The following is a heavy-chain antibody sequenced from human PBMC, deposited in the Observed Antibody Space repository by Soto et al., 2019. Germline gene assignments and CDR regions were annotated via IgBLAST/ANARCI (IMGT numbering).Heavy chain of an antibody. CDR3: TTGSINYDFWSGHAPYYYYGMDV. Sequence: GGSLRLSCAASGFTFSNAWMNWVRQAPGKGLEWVGRFKSKTDGGTTDYAAPVKGRFTISRDDSKNTLYLQMNSLKTEDTAVYYCTTGSINYDFWSGHAPYYYYGMDVWGQGTTVTVSS. J-gene: IGHJ6*02. CDR2: FKSKTDGGTT. V-gene: IGHV3-15*07. CDR1: GFTFSNAW. D-gene: IGHD3-3*01.